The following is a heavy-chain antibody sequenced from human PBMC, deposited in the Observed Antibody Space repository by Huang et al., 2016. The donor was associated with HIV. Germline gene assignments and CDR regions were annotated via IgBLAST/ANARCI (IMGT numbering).Heavy chain of an antibody. V-gene: IGHV1-18*01. CDR2: IRAYNGNT. Sequence: QVQLVQSGGEVKKAGASVKVSCQASGYTFTTYGISWVRQAPGQGLEWRGWIRAYNGNTNYAQNLQVRVSMTTDTSTSTAYMELRSLRSEDTAVYYCARDGRIVGATWTNPFDIWGQGTMVTVSS. CDR1: GYTFTTYG. CDR3: ARDGRIVGATWTNPFDI. J-gene: IGHJ3*02. D-gene: IGHD1-26*01.